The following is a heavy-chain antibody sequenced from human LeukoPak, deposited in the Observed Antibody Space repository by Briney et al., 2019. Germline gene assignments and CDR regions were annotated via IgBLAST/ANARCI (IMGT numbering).Heavy chain of an antibody. V-gene: IGHV4-39*07. CDR1: GGSISSSSYY. D-gene: IGHD3-3*01. CDR3: ARAGAPYDFWSGYYTN. Sequence: SETLSLTCTVSGGSISSSSYYWGWIRQPPGKGLEWIGSIYYSGSTYYNPSLKSRVTISVDTSKNQFSLKLSSVTAADTAVYYCARAGAPYDFWSGYYTNWGQGTLVTVSS. J-gene: IGHJ4*02. CDR2: IYYSGST.